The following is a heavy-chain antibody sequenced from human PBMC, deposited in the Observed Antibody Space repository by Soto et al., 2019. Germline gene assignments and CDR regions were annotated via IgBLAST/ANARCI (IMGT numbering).Heavy chain of an antibody. J-gene: IGHJ4*02. Sequence: EVQLVESGGGLVQPGRSLRLSCVASGFIADDYVMHWVRQAPGKGLEWVSGISSNSATINYADSVKGRFTISRDNAKNSLFLQMNSLRPEDTAFYYCVKDMKWGGMTTIHYFDSWGQGTLVTVSS. CDR1: GFIADDYV. CDR2: ISSNSATI. CDR3: VKDMKWGGMTTIHYFDS. D-gene: IGHD4-17*01. V-gene: IGHV3-9*02.